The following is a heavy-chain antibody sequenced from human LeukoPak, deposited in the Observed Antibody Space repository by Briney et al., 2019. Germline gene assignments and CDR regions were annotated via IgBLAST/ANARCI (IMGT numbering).Heavy chain of an antibody. J-gene: IGHJ4*02. CDR3: VRDIQTSSVEFDC. D-gene: IGHD6-6*01. CDR1: GFTLRSYW. V-gene: IGHV3-74*01. Sequence: GGSLRLSCEVSGFTLRSYWMHWVRQAPGKGLVWVTRINSVGTSTSYADSVKGRFTISRDNAKNTLYLQMNSLRAEDTAVYYCVRDIQTSSVEFDCWGQGTLVTVSS. CDR2: INSVGTST.